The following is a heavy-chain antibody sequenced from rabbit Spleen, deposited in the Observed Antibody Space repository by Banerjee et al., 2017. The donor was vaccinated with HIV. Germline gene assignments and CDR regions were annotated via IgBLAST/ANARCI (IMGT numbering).Heavy chain of an antibody. V-gene: IGHV1S40*01. J-gene: IGHJ6*01. CDR2: IDAGSSGFT. CDR3: ARDAGSSFSSYGMDL. CDR1: GFSFTSSYY. D-gene: IGHD8-1*01. Sequence: QSLEESGGGLVKPGASLTLTCKASGFSFTSSYYMCWVRQAPGKGLEWIACIDAGSSGFTYHASWAKGRFTISKTSSTTVTLQMTSLTAADTATYFCARDAGSSFSSYGMDLWGPGTLVTVS.